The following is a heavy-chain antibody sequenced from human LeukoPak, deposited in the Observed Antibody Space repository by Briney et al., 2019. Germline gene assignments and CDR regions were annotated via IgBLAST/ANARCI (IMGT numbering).Heavy chain of an antibody. Sequence: SVKVSCKASGGTFSSYAISWVRQARGQGLEWMGGIIPIFGTANYPQKFQGRVTITADESTSTAYMELSSLRSEDTAVYYCARVRGKYCSSTSCYSFDYWGQGTLVTVSS. J-gene: IGHJ4*02. CDR3: ARVRGKYCSSTSCYSFDY. V-gene: IGHV1-69*13. D-gene: IGHD2-2*01. CDR1: GGTFSSYA. CDR2: IIPIFGTA.